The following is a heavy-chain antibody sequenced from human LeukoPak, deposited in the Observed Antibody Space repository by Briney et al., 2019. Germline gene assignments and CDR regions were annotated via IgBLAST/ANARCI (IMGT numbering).Heavy chain of an antibody. Sequence: GGSLRLSCEVSGFTFSSFSMSWVRQAPGKGLEWVSAISGSGGSTYYADSVKGRFTISRDNSKNTLYLQMNSLRAEDTAVYYCAKPKHALVGPFDYWGQGTLVTVSS. CDR3: AKPKHALVGPFDY. J-gene: IGHJ4*02. V-gene: IGHV3-23*01. CDR2: ISGSGGST. CDR1: GFTFSSFS. D-gene: IGHD2-8*02.